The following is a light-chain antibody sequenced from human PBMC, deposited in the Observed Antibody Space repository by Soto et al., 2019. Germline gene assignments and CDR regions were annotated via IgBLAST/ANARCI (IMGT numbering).Light chain of an antibody. V-gene: IGKV1D-13*01. J-gene: IGKJ2*01. Sequence: AIQLTQSPSSLSASVGDRVTITCRTSQGINSALAWYQQRPGKAPKLLIYDASSLKSGVPARFSSSGSGTDFTLTISSLQPEDFATYFCQQFRNYPQTFGQGPTLEIK. CDR1: QGINSA. CDR2: DAS. CDR3: QQFRNYPQT.